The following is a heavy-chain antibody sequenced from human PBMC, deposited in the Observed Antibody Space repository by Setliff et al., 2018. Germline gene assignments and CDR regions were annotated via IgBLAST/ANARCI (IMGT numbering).Heavy chain of an antibody. V-gene: IGHV3-48*03. J-gene: IGHJ3*02. CDR2: ITTSGSAT. D-gene: IGHD6-25*01. CDR1: GFIFSSYE. CDR3: ARSPANGGHDAFDI. Sequence: GGSLRLSCAVSGFIFSSYEMNWVRQAPGKGLEWVSSITTSGSATYYAESVRGRFTISRDNAKNSLYLHMNSLGAEDTAVYYCARSPANGGHDAFDIWGQGTMVTVSS.